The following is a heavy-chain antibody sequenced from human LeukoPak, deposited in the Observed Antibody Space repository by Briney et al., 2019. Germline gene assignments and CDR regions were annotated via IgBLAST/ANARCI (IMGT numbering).Heavy chain of an antibody. CDR2: IYTSGST. V-gene: IGHV4-4*07. J-gene: IGHJ5*02. CDR1: GGSISSYY. CDR3: ARDEGSSSRGRRYNWFDP. Sequence: SETLSLTCTVSGGSISSYYWSWIRQPAGKGLEWIGRIYTSGSTNYNPSLKSRVTKSVDTSKNQFSLKLSSVTAADTAVYYCARDEGSSSRGRRYNWFDPWGQGTLVTVSS. D-gene: IGHD6-6*01.